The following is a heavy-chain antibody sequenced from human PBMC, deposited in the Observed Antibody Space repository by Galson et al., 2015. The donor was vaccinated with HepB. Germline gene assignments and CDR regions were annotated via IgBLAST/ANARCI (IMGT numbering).Heavy chain of an antibody. J-gene: IGHJ6*02. CDR2: ISYDGSNN. CDR1: GFTFSNYA. V-gene: IGHV3-30*04. Sequence: SLRLSCAGSGFTFSNYAMHWVRQAPATGLEWVAVISYDGSNNYYADSVRGRFTISRDSSKNMMYLQMNSLRAADTAVYYCARDPAMVRGLRSSYYGLDVWGQGTTVTVSS. D-gene: IGHD3-10*01. CDR3: ARDPAMVRGLRSSYYGLDV.